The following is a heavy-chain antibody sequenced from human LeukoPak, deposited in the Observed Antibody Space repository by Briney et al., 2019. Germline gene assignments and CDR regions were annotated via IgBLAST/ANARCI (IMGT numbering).Heavy chain of an antibody. Sequence: SQTLSLTCTVSGGSISSGGYYWSWIRQPPGKGLEWIGYIYYSGSTNYNPSLKSRVTISVDTSKNQFSLKLSSVTAADTAVYYCARERIGIYSSGWYYFDYWGQGTLVTVSS. CDR2: IYYSGST. CDR1: GGSISSGGYY. CDR3: ARERIGIYSSGWYYFDY. V-gene: IGHV4-61*08. D-gene: IGHD6-19*01. J-gene: IGHJ4*02.